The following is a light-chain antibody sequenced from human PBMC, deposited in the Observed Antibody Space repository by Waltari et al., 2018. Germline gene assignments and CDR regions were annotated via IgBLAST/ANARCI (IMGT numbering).Light chain of an antibody. V-gene: IGLV2-23*02. CDR1: TSDVGNYDL. Sequence: QSALPQPASVSGTPGQSITIPCTGTTSDVGNYDLLSWSQQHPGKAPKLLICEVNMRPAGVSSRLSGSKSGNTASLTISGLQAEDEADYYCCSYAGRGTYVFGSGTKVTVL. CDR3: CSYAGRGTYV. J-gene: IGLJ1*01. CDR2: EVN.